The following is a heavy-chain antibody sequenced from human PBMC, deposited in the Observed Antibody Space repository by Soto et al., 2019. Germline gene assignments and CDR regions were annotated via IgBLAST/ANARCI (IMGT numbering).Heavy chain of an antibody. CDR1: GYTFTSYG. V-gene: IGHV1-18*01. Sequence: QVQLVQSGAEVKESGASVKVSCKTSGYTFTSYGVNWVRQAPGQGLEWMGWISAYNGNTHYAQMFQGRVSMTTDTSTSTAYRELRSLRSDDTAVYYCASDDCFSSTCYVSNWGQGTLVTVSS. CDR2: ISAYNGNT. J-gene: IGHJ4*02. CDR3: ASDDCFSSTCYVSN. D-gene: IGHD2-2*01.